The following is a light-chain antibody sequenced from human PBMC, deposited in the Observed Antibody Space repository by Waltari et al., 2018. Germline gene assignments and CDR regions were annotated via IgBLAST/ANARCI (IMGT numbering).Light chain of an antibody. Sequence: DIQMTQSPSSQSASVGDRVTITCRASQTITRYLNWFQQKPGKAPKPLIYATSSLQSGVPSRFSGSGAGTDFTLTISSLQPEDFATYYCQQSYSIPLTFGGGTKVEIK. J-gene: IGKJ4*01. V-gene: IGKV1-39*01. CDR2: ATS. CDR1: QTITRY. CDR3: QQSYSIPLT.